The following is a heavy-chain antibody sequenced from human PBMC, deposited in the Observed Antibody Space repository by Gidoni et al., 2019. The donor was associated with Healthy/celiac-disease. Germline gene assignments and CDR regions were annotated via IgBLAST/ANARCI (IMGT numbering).Heavy chain of an antibody. Sequence: QVQLQQSGPGLVKPSQTLSLTCAISGDSVASISAAWNWIRQSPSRGLEWLGRTYYKSKWYNDYAVSVKSRITINPDTSKNQFSLQLNSVTHEDTAVYYCARDRRFPRGEDYYYGMDVWGQGTTVTVSS. V-gene: IGHV6-1*01. D-gene: IGHD3-10*01. CDR3: ARDRRFPRGEDYYYGMDV. CDR1: GDSVASISAA. CDR2: TYYKSKWYN. J-gene: IGHJ6*02.